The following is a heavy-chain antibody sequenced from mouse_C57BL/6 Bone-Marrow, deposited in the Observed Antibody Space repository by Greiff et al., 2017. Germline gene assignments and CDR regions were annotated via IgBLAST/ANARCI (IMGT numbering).Heavy chain of an antibody. CDR2: ISSGGSYT. V-gene: IGHV5-6*01. J-gene: IGHJ2*01. CDR1: GFTFSSYG. Sequence: EVMLVESGGDLVKPGGSLKLSCAASGFTFSSYGMSWVRQTPDKRLEWVATISSGGSYTYYPDSVKGRFTISRDNAKNTLYLQMSSLKSEDTAMYYGARQDYWGQGTTLTVSS. CDR3: ARQDY.